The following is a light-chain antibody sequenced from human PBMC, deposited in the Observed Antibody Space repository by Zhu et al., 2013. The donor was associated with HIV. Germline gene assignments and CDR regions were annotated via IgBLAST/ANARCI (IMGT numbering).Light chain of an antibody. CDR3: QQSYSYPPT. V-gene: IGKV1-9*01. Sequence: DIQLTQSPSFLSASVGDRVTITCRASQDISSHVAWYQQKSGQAPKLLIYTGSTLQTGAPSRFSGSGSGTEFTLSISCLQSEDFATYYCQQSYSYPPTFGPGT. J-gene: IGKJ3*01. CDR1: QDISSH. CDR2: TGS.